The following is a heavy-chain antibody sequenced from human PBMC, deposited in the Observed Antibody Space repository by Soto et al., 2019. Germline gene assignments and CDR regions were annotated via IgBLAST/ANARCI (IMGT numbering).Heavy chain of an antibody. V-gene: IGHV5-51*01. CDR3: ASLGGSQYYHPNSRYDY. Sequence: PGESLKISCKASGYSFTNYWIGWVRQMPGKGLEWMGIIYPGDSDTRYSPSFQGQVTISADKSITTAYLQWSSLKASDTAIYYCASLGGSQYYHPNSRYDYSGQGPLVTVYS. CDR1: GYSFTNYW. J-gene: IGHJ4*02. CDR2: IYPGDSDT. D-gene: IGHD3-22*01.